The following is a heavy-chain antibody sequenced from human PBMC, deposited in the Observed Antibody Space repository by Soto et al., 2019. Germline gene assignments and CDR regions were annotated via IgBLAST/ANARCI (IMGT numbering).Heavy chain of an antibody. Sequence: SETLSLTCTVSGGSISSGGYFWNWIRQTPGKGLEWIGKVNHNGRNNYNPSLKSRVTISLDMSKNQISLKLTSVTAADTAVYYCARGGSSDWQVAFDFWGQGTMVTVSS. CDR2: VNHNGRN. D-gene: IGHD6-19*01. J-gene: IGHJ3*01. CDR3: ARGGSSDWQVAFDF. CDR1: GGSISSGGYF. V-gene: IGHV4-39*07.